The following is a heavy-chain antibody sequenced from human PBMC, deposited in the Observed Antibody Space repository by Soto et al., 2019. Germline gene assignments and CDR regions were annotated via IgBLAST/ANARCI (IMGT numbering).Heavy chain of an antibody. CDR3: ARDRGYDAHDYYYNAMDV. Sequence: PGESLKISCISSGFTFRTYTMNWVRQAPGKGLEWVSGIRGFSPYTFYAESVKGRFTISRDNAKNSLYLQMNGLRAEDTAVYYCARDRGYDAHDYYYNAMDVWGQGTTVTVSS. CDR1: GFTFRTYT. J-gene: IGHJ6*02. V-gene: IGHV3-21*01. D-gene: IGHD2-15*01. CDR2: IRGFSPYT.